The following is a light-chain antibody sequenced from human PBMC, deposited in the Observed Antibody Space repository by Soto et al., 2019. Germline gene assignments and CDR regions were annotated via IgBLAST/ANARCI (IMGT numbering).Light chain of an antibody. J-gene: IGKJ4*01. V-gene: IGKV4-1*01. Sequence: DIVMTQSPDSLAVSLGERATINCKSSQSVLYSSNNKNYLAWYQQKPGQPPKLLIYWASTRESGVPDRFSGSGSGTDFTLTNSSLQAEDVAVYHCQQYYSTPTFGGGTKVEIK. CDR2: WAS. CDR1: QSVLYSSNNKNY. CDR3: QQYYSTPT.